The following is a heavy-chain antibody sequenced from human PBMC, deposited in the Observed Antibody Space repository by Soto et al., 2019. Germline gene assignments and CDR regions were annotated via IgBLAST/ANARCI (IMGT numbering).Heavy chain of an antibody. J-gene: IGHJ5*02. CDR3: SRGRDPHKGGRT. CDR1: GGSISNGYYY. Sequence: SETLSLTCTVSGGSISNGYYYWSWVRQNPGKGLEWIGHIYHSGRTYYNPSLKSRVTISVDTSKNQFSLKLSSVTAADTAVYFCSRGRDPHKGGRTWGQGTLVTVSS. V-gene: IGHV4-31*03. CDR2: IYHSGRT. D-gene: IGHD3-16*01.